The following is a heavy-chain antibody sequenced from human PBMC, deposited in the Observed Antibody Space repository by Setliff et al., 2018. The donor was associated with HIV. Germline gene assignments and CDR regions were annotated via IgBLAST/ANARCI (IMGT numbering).Heavy chain of an antibody. J-gene: IGHJ6*03. CDR2: MNPDSRNT. CDR1: GYTFTNYD. Sequence: ASVKVSCKPSGYTFTNYDINWVRQAAGQGLEWMGWMNPDSRNTGYAQRFEGSVTMTWDTSISTAYMELSSLRSEDTAVYYCARGAWYTSGWYSSRYMDVWGKGTTVTVSS. V-gene: IGHV1-8*02. CDR3: ARGAWYTSGWYSSRYMDV. D-gene: IGHD6-19*01.